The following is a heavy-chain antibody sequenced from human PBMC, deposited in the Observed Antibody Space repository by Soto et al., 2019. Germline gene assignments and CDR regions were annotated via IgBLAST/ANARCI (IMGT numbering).Heavy chain of an antibody. CDR2: ISGSGGNT. J-gene: IGHJ4*02. V-gene: IGHV3-23*01. D-gene: IGHD1-26*01. CDR1: GFTFSSYA. Sequence: GGSLRLSCAVSGFTFSSYAMRWVRQAPGKGLEWVSAISGSGGNTYYADSVKGRFTIPRDNSKNTLYLQMNSLRAEDTAVYYCARRGSGSYYDYWGQGTLVTVSS. CDR3: ARRGSGSYYDY.